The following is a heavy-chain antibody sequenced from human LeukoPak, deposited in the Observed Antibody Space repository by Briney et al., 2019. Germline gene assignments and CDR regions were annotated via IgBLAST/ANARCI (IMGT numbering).Heavy chain of an antibody. V-gene: IGHV3-74*01. CDR1: GSTFRSNW. J-gene: IGHJ6*02. CDR3: ARHTTDYYNYGMDV. D-gene: IGHD1-1*01. CDR2: ISSDGSST. Sequence: SGGSLRLSCAASGSTFRSNWMHWVRQGPGKGLVWVSRISSDGSSTSYADSVKGRFTIFRDNAKNTLYLQMSSLRAEDTAVYYCARHTTDYYNYGMDVWGQGTTVTVSS.